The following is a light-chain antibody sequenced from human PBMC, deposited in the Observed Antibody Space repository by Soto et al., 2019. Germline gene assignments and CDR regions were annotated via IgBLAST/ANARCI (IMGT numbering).Light chain of an antibody. CDR3: QQHGGSPLYT. CDR2: GVS. J-gene: IGKJ2*01. Sequence: ETVLTQSPGTLSLSPGERATLSCRASQSVSSSSLAWYQQKPGQAPRLLIYGVSSRATGIPDRFSGSGSGTDFTLTISRLEPEAFAVYYCQQHGGSPLYTFGQGTKLEIK. V-gene: IGKV3-20*01. CDR1: QSVSSSS.